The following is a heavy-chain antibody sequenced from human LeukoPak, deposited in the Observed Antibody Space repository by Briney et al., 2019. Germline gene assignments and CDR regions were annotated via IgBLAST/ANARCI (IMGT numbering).Heavy chain of an antibody. V-gene: IGHV4-39*01. J-gene: IGHJ5*02. CDR2: IYYGGST. CDR1: GGSISSSSYY. Sequence: SETLSLTCTVSGGSISSSSYYWGWIRQPPGKGLEWIGSIYYGGSTYYNPSLKSRVTISVDTSKNQFSLKLSSVTAADTAVYYCARPRIAVAGTGWFDPWGQGTLVTVSS. CDR3: ARPRIAVAGTGWFDP. D-gene: IGHD6-19*01.